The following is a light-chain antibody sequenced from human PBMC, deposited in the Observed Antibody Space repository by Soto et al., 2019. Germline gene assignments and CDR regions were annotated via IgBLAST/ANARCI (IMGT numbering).Light chain of an antibody. CDR2: GSS. Sequence: EVVMTQSPATLSVSPGEGVTLSCRASESFRSKVAWYQQKPGQAPRLLIYGSSTRATGIPDRFRGSGSGTEYTLTISSLQSEDFAVYYCQHYNNWPPWTFGQGTKVDIK. CDR3: QHYNNWPPWT. CDR1: ESFRSK. J-gene: IGKJ1*01. V-gene: IGKV3-15*01.